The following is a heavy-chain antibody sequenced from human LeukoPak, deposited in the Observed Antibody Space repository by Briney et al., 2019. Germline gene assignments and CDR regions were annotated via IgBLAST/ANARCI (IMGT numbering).Heavy chain of an antibody. D-gene: IGHD3/OR15-3a*01. Sequence: SETLSLTCAVYSGSFSGYYWTWIRQPPGKGLEWIGEIKHSGRTTYTPSLKSRVSISIDPSKNQFSLKLSSVTAADTAMYYCAGEARGLFYWGQGTLVTVSS. CDR1: SGSFSGYY. J-gene: IGHJ4*02. V-gene: IGHV4-34*01. CDR2: IKHSGRT. CDR3: AGEARGLFY.